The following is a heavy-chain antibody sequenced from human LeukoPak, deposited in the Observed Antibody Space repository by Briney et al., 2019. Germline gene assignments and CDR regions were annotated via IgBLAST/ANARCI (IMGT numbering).Heavy chain of an antibody. Sequence: PGGSLRLSCAASGFTFSSYTFTWVRQAPGQGLEWVSSITSSGTYTYYADSVKGRFTISRDNAKSSLTLQMSSLRAEDTAVYYCAREGTIVVGDAFDVWGQGTMVTVSS. D-gene: IGHD2-2*01. CDR2: ITSSGTYT. CDR3: AREGTIVVGDAFDV. CDR1: GFTFSSYT. J-gene: IGHJ3*01. V-gene: IGHV3-21*01.